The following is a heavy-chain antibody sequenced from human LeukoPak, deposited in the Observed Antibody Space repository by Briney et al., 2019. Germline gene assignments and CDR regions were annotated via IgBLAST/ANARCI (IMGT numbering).Heavy chain of an antibody. D-gene: IGHD2-2*01. J-gene: IGHJ5*02. CDR2: VYHSGST. V-gene: IGHV4-4*02. Sequence: SGTLSLTCVVSGGSISSSKWWSWVRQPPGKGLEWIGEVYHSGSTNYNPSLKSRVTMSVDRSKNQFSLNLSSVTAADTAVYYCARGGVPTDTRWFDPWGQGTLVTVSS. CDR1: GGSISSSKW. CDR3: ARGGVPTDTRWFDP.